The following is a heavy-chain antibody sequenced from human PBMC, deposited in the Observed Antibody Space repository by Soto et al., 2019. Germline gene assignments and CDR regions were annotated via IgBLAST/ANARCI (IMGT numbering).Heavy chain of an antibody. V-gene: IGHV4-31*03. CDR2: INHSGTT. CDR3: ARWGGFCQDGVCAAPFDP. Sequence: SETLSLTCTVSGGSIRSAGHYWSWIRQHPGKGLEWIGYINHSGTTFYNPSLKSRLTISVDTSENQFSLRLTSVTAADTAVYSCARWGGFCQDGVCAAPFDPWGQGTLVTVSS. J-gene: IGHJ5*02. CDR1: GGSIRSAGHY. D-gene: IGHD2-8*01.